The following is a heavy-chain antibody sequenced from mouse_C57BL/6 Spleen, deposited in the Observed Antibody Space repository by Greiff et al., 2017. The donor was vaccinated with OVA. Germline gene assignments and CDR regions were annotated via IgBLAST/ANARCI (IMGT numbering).Heavy chain of an antibody. V-gene: IGHV5-9*01. CDR1: GFTFSSYT. CDR2: ISGGGGNT. Sequence: EVMLVESGGGLVKPGGSLKLSCAASGFTFSSYTMSWVRQTPEKRLEWVATISGGGGNTYYPDSVKGRFTISRDNAKNTLYLQMSSLRAEDTALYYCARQGGGYFDVWGTGTTVTVSS. J-gene: IGHJ1*03. D-gene: IGHD1-1*02. CDR3: ARQGGGYFDV.